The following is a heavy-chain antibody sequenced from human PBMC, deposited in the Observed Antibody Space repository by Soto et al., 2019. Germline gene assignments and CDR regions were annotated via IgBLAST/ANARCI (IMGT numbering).Heavy chain of an antibody. CDR1: GFTFSICA. V-gene: IGHV3-23*01. CDR2: ISGSGGST. Sequence: PGGSLRLSCAASGFTFSICAMSWVRQAPGKGLEWVSAISGSGGSTYYADSVKGRFTISRDNSKNTLYLQMNSLRAEDTAVYYCAKDWGVVAASELDKDVWGKGTTVTVSS. J-gene: IGHJ6*03. D-gene: IGHD2-15*01. CDR3: AKDWGVVAASELDKDV.